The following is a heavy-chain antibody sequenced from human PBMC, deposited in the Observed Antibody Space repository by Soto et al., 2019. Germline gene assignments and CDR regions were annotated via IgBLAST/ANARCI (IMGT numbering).Heavy chain of an antibody. CDR2: IDQDGSTT. D-gene: IGHD1-26*01. CDR1: GFTFSSYW. V-gene: IGHV3-7*05. J-gene: IGHJ4*02. CDR3: ASDLYSGTSDY. Sequence: EVQLVESGGGLVQPGGSLTLSCAASGFTFSSYWMNWVRQAPGKGLEWVANIDQDGSTTDYVGSVKGRFTISRDNAKKSLYLQRNSLRAEDTALYYCASDLYSGTSDYWGQGTLVTVSS.